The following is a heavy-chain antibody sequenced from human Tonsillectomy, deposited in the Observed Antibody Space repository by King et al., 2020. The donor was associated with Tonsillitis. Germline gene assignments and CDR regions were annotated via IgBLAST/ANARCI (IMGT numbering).Heavy chain of an antibody. CDR3: ARDNWTYLKGAFDI. J-gene: IGHJ3*02. Sequence: VQLVQSGAEVKKPGASVKVSCKASGYPFTGYYMHWVRQAPGQGLEWMGWFNLNSGGANYAQKFQGRGTMTRDTSITTAYLELSGLRSDDTAVYYCARDNWTYLKGAFDIWGQGTMVTVSS. D-gene: IGHD1-7*01. V-gene: IGHV1-2*02. CDR2: FNLNSGGA. CDR1: GYPFTGYY.